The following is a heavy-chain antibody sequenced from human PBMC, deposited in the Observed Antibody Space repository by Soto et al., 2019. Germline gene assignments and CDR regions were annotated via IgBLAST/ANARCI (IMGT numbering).Heavy chain of an antibody. CDR2: IWYDGSNK. V-gene: IGHV3-33*03. Sequence: GGSLRLSCAASGFIFNEYGMHWVRQAPGKGLEWVAVIWYDGSNKYYADSVKGRFTISRDNSKNTMSLQMNSLRAEDTAVYYCAWWCCSDSDCNCNHPIYDLWGQGTLVTVSS. J-gene: IGHJ4*02. CDR3: AWWCCSDSDCNCNHPIYDL. D-gene: IGHD2-8*02. CDR1: GFIFNEYG.